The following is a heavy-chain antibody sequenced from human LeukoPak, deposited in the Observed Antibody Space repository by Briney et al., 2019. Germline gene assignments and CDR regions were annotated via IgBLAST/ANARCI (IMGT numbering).Heavy chain of an antibody. Sequence: PGGSLRLSCAASGFTFSSYAMSWVRQAPGKGLEWVSRINTDGSSTSYADSVKGRFTVSRDNTKNTLYLQMNSLRAEDTAVYYCASDAPTVGTLDYWGQGTLVTVSS. CDR1: GFTFSSYA. V-gene: IGHV3-74*01. J-gene: IGHJ4*02. CDR3: ASDAPTVGTLDY. CDR2: INTDGSST. D-gene: IGHD5-12*01.